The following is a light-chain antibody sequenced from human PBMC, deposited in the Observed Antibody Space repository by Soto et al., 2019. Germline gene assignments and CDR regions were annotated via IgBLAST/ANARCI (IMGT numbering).Light chain of an antibody. CDR3: NAQADNGKHV. Sequence: QSALTQPPSASGSPGQSVTISCTGSSSDVGHYNFVSWYQQHPGKGPKLIIYEVSKRPSGVPDRFSGSKSGNTASLSVSGLQDEDEADYICNAQADNGKHVFGTGTKVTVL. J-gene: IGLJ1*01. V-gene: IGLV2-8*01. CDR1: SSDVGHYNF. CDR2: EVS.